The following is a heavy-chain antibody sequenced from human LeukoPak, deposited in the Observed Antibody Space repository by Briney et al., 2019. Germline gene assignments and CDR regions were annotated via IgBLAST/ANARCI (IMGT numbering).Heavy chain of an antibody. Sequence: PGGSLRLSCAASGFIFSDCGMHWVRQAPGKGLEWVTFIRYDGTNKYYADSVKGRFTISRDNSKNIVYLQMNSLSSEDTAVYYCAKEGTASKPSDLDYWGQGTLVTVSS. J-gene: IGHJ4*02. CDR2: IRYDGTNK. V-gene: IGHV3-30*02. CDR3: AKEGTASKPSDLDY. D-gene: IGHD1/OR15-1a*01. CDR1: GFIFSDCG.